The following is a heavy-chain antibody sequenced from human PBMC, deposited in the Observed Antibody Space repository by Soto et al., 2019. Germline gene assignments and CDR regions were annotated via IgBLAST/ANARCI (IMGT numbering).Heavy chain of an antibody. V-gene: IGHV6-1*01. D-gene: IGHD2-8*01. J-gene: IGHJ5*01. CDR1: GDSVSTNSDT. Sequence: SQTLSLTCAISGDSVSTNSDTWDWIRQSPSRGLEWLGRTYYRSKWYNDYAVSVEGRITINPDTSNNQVSLQLNSVTPYDTAVYYCARLIGNSWLDSWGQGTLVTVSS. CDR3: ARLIGNSWLDS. CDR2: TYYRSKWYN.